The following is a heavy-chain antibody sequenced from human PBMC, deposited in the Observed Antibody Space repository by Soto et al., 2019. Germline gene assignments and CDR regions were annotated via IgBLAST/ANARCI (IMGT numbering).Heavy chain of an antibody. CDR1: GYSFTSYW. D-gene: IGHD6-13*01. Sequence: GESLKISCKGSGYSFTSYWIGWVRQMPGKGLEWMGIIYPGDSDTRYSPSFQGQVTISADKSISTTYLQWSSLKASDTAMYYCARNTSIEEANQYYYYGMDVWGQGTTATVSS. V-gene: IGHV5-51*01. CDR2: IYPGDSDT. CDR3: ARNTSIEEANQYYYYGMDV. J-gene: IGHJ6*02.